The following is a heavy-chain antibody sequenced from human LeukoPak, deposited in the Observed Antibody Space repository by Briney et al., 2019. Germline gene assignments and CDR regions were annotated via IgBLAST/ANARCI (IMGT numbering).Heavy chain of an antibody. J-gene: IGHJ4*02. D-gene: IGHD5-24*01. CDR1: GGSFSGYY. CDR3: FGDGYNSRDY. V-gene: IGHV4-34*01. CDR2: INHSGST. Sequence: SETLSLTCAVYGGSFSGYYWSWIRQPPGKGLEWIGEINHSGSTNYNPSLKSRVTISVDTSKNQFSLKLSSVPAADTAVYYCFGDGYNSRDYWGQGTLVTVSS.